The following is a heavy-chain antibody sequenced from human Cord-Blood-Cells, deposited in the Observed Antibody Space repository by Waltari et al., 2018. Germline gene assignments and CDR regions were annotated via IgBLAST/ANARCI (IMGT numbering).Heavy chain of an antibody. V-gene: IGHV4-61*09. CDR1: GGSISSGSYY. CDR3: ARIKDIVLMVYDY. Sequence: QVQLQESGPGLVKPSQTLSLTCIVSGGSISSGSYYWSWIRQPAGKGLEWIGYIYTSGSTNYNPSLKSRVTISVDTSKNQFSLKLSSVTAADTAVYYCARIKDIVLMVYDYWGQGTLVTVSS. J-gene: IGHJ4*02. CDR2: IYTSGST. D-gene: IGHD2-8*01.